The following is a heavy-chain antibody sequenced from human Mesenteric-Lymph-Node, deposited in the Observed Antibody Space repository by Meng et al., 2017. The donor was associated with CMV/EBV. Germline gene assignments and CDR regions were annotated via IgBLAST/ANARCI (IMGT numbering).Heavy chain of an antibody. Sequence: GSLRLSCSISGGSIISTNYYWAWIRQPPGKGLEWLGSIFYSGSTYYNPSLKNRVTISVDTSKNQFYLKLISVTAADTAVYYCAREWEVSNFENYYYYYGMDVWGQGTTVTV. V-gene: IGHV4-39*07. J-gene: IGHJ6*02. CDR3: AREWEVSNFENYYYYYGMDV. CDR2: IFYSGST. CDR1: GGSIISTNYY. D-gene: IGHD4-11*01.